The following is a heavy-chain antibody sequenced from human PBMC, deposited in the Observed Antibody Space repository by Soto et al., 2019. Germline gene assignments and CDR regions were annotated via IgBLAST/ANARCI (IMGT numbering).Heavy chain of an antibody. V-gene: IGHV4-59*01. J-gene: IGHJ6*02. D-gene: IGHD6-13*01. CDR1: GGSISSYY. CDR3: AACIAAAGTGNGMYV. CDR2: IYYSGST. Sequence: SETLSLTCTVSGGSISSYYWSWIRQPPGKGLEWIGYIYYSGSTNYNPSLKSRVTISVDTSKNQFSLKLSSVTAADTAVYYCAACIAAAGTGNGMYVWGQGNKVTVSS.